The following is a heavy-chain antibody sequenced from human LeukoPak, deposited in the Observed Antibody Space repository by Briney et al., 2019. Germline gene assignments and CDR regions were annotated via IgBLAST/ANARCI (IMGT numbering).Heavy chain of an antibody. CDR3: ARDPGRLGYCSSTSCYVLDY. CDR2: ISSSGSTI. V-gene: IGHV3-11*04. D-gene: IGHD2-2*01. CDR1: GFTFSDYY. Sequence: PGGSLRLSCAASGFTFSDYYMSWIRQAPGKGLEWVSYISSSGSTIYYADSVKGRFTISRDNAKNSLYLQMNSLRAEDTAVYYCARDPGRLGYCSSTSCYVLDYWGQGTLVTVSS. J-gene: IGHJ4*02.